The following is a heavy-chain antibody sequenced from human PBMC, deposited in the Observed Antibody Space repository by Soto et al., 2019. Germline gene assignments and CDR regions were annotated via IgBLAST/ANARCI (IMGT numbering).Heavy chain of an antibody. D-gene: IGHD3-16*02. CDR2: ISYIGRT. Sequence: QVQLQESGPGLVKPSQTLSLTCTVSGVSISSGDYYWSWIRQNPGKGLEWIGYISYIGRTYYNPSLKSRVTISIDTSKTQFSLKLSSVTAADTAIYYCARSVHLGDLSLGYWGQGTLVTVSS. CDR1: GVSISSGDYY. CDR3: ARSVHLGDLSLGY. V-gene: IGHV4-31*03. J-gene: IGHJ4*02.